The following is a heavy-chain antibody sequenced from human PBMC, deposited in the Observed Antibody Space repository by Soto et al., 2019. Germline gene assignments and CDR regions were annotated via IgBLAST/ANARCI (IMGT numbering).Heavy chain of an antibody. D-gene: IGHD6-13*01. Sequence: EVQLVESGGGLVQPGGSLRLSCAASGFTFSSYWMSWVRQAPGKGLEWVANIKQDGSEKYYVDSVKGRFTISRDNAKKLLCRQMTSVRAEDMAVHYCASVRLSSWYKRGYSQHWGQGTLVTVSS. J-gene: IGHJ1*01. CDR2: IKQDGSEK. V-gene: IGHV3-7*02. CDR3: ASVRLSSWYKRGYSQH. CDR1: GFTFSSYW.